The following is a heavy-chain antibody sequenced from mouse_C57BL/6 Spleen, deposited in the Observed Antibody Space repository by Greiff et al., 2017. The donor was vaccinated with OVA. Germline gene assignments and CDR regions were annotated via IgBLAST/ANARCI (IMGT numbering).Heavy chain of an antibody. D-gene: IGHD1-1*01. V-gene: IGHV1-69*01. CDR1: GYTFTSYW. CDR3: ARRGPYYYGSSYWYFDV. CDR2: INPSDSYI. Sequence: VQLQQPGAELVMPGASVKLSCKASGYTFTSYWMHWVKQRPGQGLEWIGEINPSDSYINYNQKFKGKSTLTVGKSSSTAYMQLSSLTSEDSAVYYCARRGPYYYGSSYWYFDVWGTGTTVTVSS. J-gene: IGHJ1*03.